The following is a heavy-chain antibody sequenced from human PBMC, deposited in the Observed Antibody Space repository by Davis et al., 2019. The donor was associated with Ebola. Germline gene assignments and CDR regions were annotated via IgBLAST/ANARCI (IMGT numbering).Heavy chain of an antibody. CDR2: IYYSGST. CDR1: GGSISSYY. CDR3: SGGILGATNPGPDY. D-gene: IGHD1-26*01. J-gene: IGHJ4*02. V-gene: IGHV4-59*06. Sequence: SETLSLTCTVSGGSISSYYWTWVRQPPGKGLEWIGYIYYSGSTYYNPSLKSRVTISVDTSKNQFSLKLSSVTAADTAVYYCSGGILGATNPGPDYWGQGTLVTVSS.